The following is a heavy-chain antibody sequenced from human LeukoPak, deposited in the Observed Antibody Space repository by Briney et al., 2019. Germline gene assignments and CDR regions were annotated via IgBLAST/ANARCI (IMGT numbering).Heavy chain of an antibody. D-gene: IGHD3-22*01. J-gene: IGHJ4*02. CDR2: ISGSGGST. V-gene: IGHV3-23*01. CDR1: GFTFSSYA. Sequence: TGGSLRLSCAASGFTFSSYAMSWVRQAPGKGLEWVSAISGSGGSTYYADSVKGRFTISRDNSKNTLYLQMNSLRAEDTAVYYCAFPYDSSGYYLAPFDYWGQGTLVTVSS. CDR3: AFPYDSSGYYLAPFDY.